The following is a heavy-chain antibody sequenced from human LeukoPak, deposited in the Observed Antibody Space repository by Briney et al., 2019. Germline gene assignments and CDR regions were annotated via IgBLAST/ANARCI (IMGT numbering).Heavy chain of an antibody. CDR2: IYYSGST. Sequence: SETLSLTCTVSGGSISSSSYYWSWIRQPPGKGLEWIGYIYYSGSTNYNPSLKSRVTISVDTSKNQFSLKLSSVTAADTAVYYCARAFIVVGATHEADAFDIWGQGTMVTVSS. J-gene: IGHJ3*02. D-gene: IGHD1-26*01. CDR3: ARAFIVVGATHEADAFDI. CDR1: GGSISSSSYY. V-gene: IGHV4-61*01.